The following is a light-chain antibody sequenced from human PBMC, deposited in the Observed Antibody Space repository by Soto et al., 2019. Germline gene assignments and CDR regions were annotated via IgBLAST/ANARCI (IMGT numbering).Light chain of an antibody. CDR1: QSVSRN. V-gene: IGKV3-15*01. Sequence: EIVMTQSPATLSVSPGERATLSCRASQSVSRNLAWYQQKPGQAPRLLIYAASTRATGIPARFSGSGSGTEFTLTISSLKSEEFAVYYCQQYNNWPYTFGQGTKLEIK. J-gene: IGKJ2*01. CDR3: QQYNNWPYT. CDR2: AAS.